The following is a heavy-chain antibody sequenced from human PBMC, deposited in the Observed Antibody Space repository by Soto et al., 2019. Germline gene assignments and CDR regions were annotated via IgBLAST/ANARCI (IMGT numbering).Heavy chain of an antibody. J-gene: IGHJ4*02. CDR3: ARGGMTTGDT. CDR2: INDEGSWT. Sequence: GGSLRLSCAASGFPFKNYWMNWVRQSAGKGLVWIARINDEGSWTTYADSVKGRFTVSRDNSKNTLDLQMNSLGVEDTAVYFCARGGMTTGDTWGPGTLVTVSS. CDR1: GFPFKNYW. D-gene: IGHD2-21*02. V-gene: IGHV3-74*01.